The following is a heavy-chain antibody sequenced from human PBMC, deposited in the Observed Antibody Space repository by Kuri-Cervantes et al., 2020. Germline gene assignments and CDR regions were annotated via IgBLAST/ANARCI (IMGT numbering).Heavy chain of an antibody. CDR2: INAGNGNT. CDR1: GYTFTSYA. CDR3: ARVIRQQLVAGGDY. D-gene: IGHD6-13*01. Sequence: ASVKVSCKASGYTFTSYAMHWVRQAPGQRLEWMGWINAGNGNTKYSQKFQGRVTITRDTSASTAYMELSSLRSDDTAVYYCARVIRQQLVAGGDYWGQGTLVTVSS. J-gene: IGHJ4*02. V-gene: IGHV1-3*01.